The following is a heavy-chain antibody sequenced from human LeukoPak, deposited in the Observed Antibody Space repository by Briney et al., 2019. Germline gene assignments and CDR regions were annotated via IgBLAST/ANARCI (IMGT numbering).Heavy chain of an antibody. CDR2: IKPDGSEK. CDR3: ASERPSSGWYDY. CDR1: EFTVSSQW. Sequence: GGSLRLSCAASEFTVSSQWMTWVRRAPGKGLEWVANIKPDGSEKYYAASVRGRFTISRDNAKKALYLQMNSLRVEDTAVYYCASERPSSGWYDYWGQGTLVTVSS. J-gene: IGHJ4*02. V-gene: IGHV3-7*01. D-gene: IGHD6-13*01.